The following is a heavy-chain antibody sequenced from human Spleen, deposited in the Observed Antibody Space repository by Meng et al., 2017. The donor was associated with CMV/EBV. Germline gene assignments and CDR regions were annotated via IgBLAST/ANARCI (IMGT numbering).Heavy chain of an antibody. CDR2: IYYSGST. J-gene: IGHJ4*02. CDR1: GASISSHY. D-gene: IGHD3-3*01. Sequence: ESLKISCTVSGASISSHYWSWIRQPPGKGLEWIGYIYYSGSTKYNPSLKSRVTISVDTSKNQFALKLRSVTAADTAVYYCARHSPVRFLEWLPDIDHWGQGTLVTVSS. V-gene: IGHV4-59*11. CDR3: ARHSPVRFLEWLPDIDH.